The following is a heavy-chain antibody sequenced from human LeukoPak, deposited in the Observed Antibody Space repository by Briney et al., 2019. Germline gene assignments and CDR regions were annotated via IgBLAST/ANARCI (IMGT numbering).Heavy chain of an antibody. CDR3: ARLFCSGASCSRGEGFDY. CDR2: ISYSGSP. V-gene: IGHV4-31*03. D-gene: IGHD2-15*01. CDR1: GASISSGGYF. J-gene: IGHJ4*02. Sequence: PSQTLSLTCTVSGASISSGGYFWTWIRQHPGKGLEWIGYISYSGSPYYSPSLESRVTISADTSQNQFSLKLNSVTAADTAIYYCARLFCSGASCSRGEGFDYWGQGTLVTVSS.